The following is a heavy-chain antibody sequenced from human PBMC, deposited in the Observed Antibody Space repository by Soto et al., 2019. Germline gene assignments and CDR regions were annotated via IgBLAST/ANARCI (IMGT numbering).Heavy chain of an antibody. CDR2: ISGSGGST. J-gene: IGHJ4*02. CDR1: GFTFSSYA. D-gene: IGHD3-16*01. Sequence: EVQLLESGGGLVQPGGSLRLSCAASGFTFSSYAMSWVRQAPGKGLEWVSAISGSGGSTYYADSVKGRFTISRDNCKIMLYLKRNSLRDEDTAVYCCARRRGDYWGQGTLVTVSS. CDR3: ARRRGDY. V-gene: IGHV3-23*01.